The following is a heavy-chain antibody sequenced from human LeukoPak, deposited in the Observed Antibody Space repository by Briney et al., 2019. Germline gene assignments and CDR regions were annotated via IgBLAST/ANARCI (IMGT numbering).Heavy chain of an antibody. Sequence: GGSLRLSCAASGFTVSSDYMSWVRQAPGKGLEWVSLIYSAGSTYYADSVKGRFTISRDNSKNTLYLQMNTLRPEDTAVYYCARDRDYNSNSPYCYGMDVWGQGTTVTVSS. V-gene: IGHV3-66*01. CDR1: GFTVSSDY. D-gene: IGHD4-23*01. J-gene: IGHJ6*02. CDR2: IYSAGST. CDR3: ARDRDYNSNSPYCYGMDV.